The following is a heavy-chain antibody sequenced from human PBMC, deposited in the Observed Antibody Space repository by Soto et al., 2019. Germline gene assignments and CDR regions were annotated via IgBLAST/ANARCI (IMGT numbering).Heavy chain of an antibody. J-gene: IGHJ4*02. D-gene: IGHD4-17*01. Sequence: QVHLVQSGAEVKKPGASVKVSCKGSGYAFTTYGITWVRQAPGQGLEWMGWICDHNGNKNYAQKHQRRVTGTRETSSSTAYMELRRLGSEDEAVYYCARGRYGDYWDQGALVTVPS. V-gene: IGHV1-18*01. CDR2: ICDHNGNK. CDR1: GYAFTTYG. CDR3: ARGRYGDY.